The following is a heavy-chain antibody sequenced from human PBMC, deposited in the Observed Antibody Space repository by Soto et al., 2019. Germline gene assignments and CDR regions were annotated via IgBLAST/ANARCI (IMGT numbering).Heavy chain of an antibody. J-gene: IGHJ3*02. CDR1: GGSFSDYY. CDR2: INHSGFT. CDR3: VRGRAFMSMFAFDI. Sequence: QVQLQQRGAGLLKPSETLSLTCAVLGGSFSDYYWTWIRQPPGKGLEWIGEINHSGFTSYNPSLKSRLTLLVDTSTKEFSLNLSSVTAEDTAAYHCVRGRAFMSMFAFDIWCQGKKVSVPS. V-gene: IGHV4-34*02. D-gene: IGHD1-26*01.